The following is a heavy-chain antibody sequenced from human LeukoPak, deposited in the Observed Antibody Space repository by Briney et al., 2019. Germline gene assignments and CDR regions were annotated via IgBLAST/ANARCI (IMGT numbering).Heavy chain of an antibody. V-gene: IGHV4-59*01. D-gene: IGHD5-24*01. Sequence: SETLSLTCTVSGGSISSYYWSWIRQPPGKGLEWIGYIYYSGSTNYNPSLKSRVTISVDTSKNQFSLKLSSVTAADTAVYYCARGMEMAAIIPLDYWGQGTLVTVSS. CDR1: GGSISSYY. J-gene: IGHJ4*02. CDR2: IYYSGST. CDR3: ARGMEMAAIIPLDY.